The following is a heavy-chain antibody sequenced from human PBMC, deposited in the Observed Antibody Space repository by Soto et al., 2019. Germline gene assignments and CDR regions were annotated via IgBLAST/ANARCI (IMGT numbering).Heavy chain of an antibody. J-gene: IGHJ4*02. D-gene: IGHD3-22*01. CDR3: ARQFDYDTSGYDYAY. CDR1: GGTFNKYA. V-gene: IGHV1-69*01. CDR2: IIPLFGTA. Sequence: QVQLVQSGAEVKKPGSSVKVSCKASGGTFNKYAIDWVRQAPGQGLEWMGGIIPLFGTANYAQKFQGRVTITADEATSTAYVELTSLRSEYTAVYYCARQFDYDTSGYDYAYWGQGTLVTVSS.